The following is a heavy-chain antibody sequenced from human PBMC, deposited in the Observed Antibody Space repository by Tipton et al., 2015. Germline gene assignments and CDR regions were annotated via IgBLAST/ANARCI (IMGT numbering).Heavy chain of an antibody. CDR3: AEVSHYYGMDV. Sequence: QLVQSGAEVRKPGASVNVSCKASGYTFTSSKINWVRQAPGQGLEWMGWISAYNGNTNYAQKLQGRVTMTTDTSTSTAYMELRSLRSDDTAVYYCAEVSHYYGMDVWGQGTTVTVSS. CDR1: GYTFTSSK. J-gene: IGHJ6*02. D-gene: IGHD6-6*01. V-gene: IGHV1-18*01. CDR2: ISAYNGNT.